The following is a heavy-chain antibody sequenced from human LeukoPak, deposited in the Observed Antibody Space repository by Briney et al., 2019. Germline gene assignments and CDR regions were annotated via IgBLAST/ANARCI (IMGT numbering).Heavy chain of an antibody. V-gene: IGHV1-69*06. J-gene: IGHJ5*02. CDR2: IIPIFGTA. D-gene: IGHD3-10*01. CDR3: ARAPIQYYYGSGSYNWFDP. CDR1: GGTFSSYA. Sequence: ASVKVSCKASGGTFSSYAISWVRQAPGQGLEWMGGIIPIFGTANYAQKFQGRVTITADKSTSTAYMELSSLRSEDTAVYYCARAPIQYYYGSGSYNWFDPWGQGTLVTVSS.